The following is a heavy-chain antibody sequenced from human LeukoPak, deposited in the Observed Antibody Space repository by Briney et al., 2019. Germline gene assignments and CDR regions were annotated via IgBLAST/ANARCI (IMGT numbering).Heavy chain of an antibody. J-gene: IGHJ3*02. Sequence: PGGSLRLSCAATGFTFRRYAVNWVRQAPGKGLEWVSAISGSGGSTYYADSVKGRFTISRDNSKNTLYLQMNSLRAEDTAVYYCAKAKGLAAFDIWGQGTMVTVSS. CDR1: GFTFRRYA. CDR3: AKAKGLAAFDI. V-gene: IGHV3-23*01. CDR2: ISGSGGST. D-gene: IGHD6-6*01.